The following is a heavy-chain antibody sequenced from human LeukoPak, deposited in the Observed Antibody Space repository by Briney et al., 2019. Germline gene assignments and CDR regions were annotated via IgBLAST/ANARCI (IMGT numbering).Heavy chain of an antibody. CDR2: IRSKAYGETA. Sequence: GGSLRLSCTASGFTFGDYAMSWIRQAPGKGLEWVGFIRSKAYGETADYAASVRGRFAISRDDSKAIAYLQMNSLKTEDTAVYHCTRDRGAYNLYDYWGQGTLVTVSS. D-gene: IGHD1-1*01. CDR3: TRDRGAYNLYDY. J-gene: IGHJ4*02. V-gene: IGHV3-49*03. CDR1: GFTFGDYA.